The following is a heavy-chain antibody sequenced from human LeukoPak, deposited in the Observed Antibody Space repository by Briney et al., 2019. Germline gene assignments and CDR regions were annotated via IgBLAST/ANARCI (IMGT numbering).Heavy chain of an antibody. D-gene: IGHD5-12*01. Sequence: GGSLRLSCAASGFTFSYYYMSGVRQAPGKGLEWFSYIDSSGGSIHYADSVKGRFTISRDNAKNSLYLQVNSLRAEDTAVYYCARGDHDKSVYRSSDYWGRGTLVTVSS. CDR1: GFTFSYYY. CDR3: ARGDHDKSVYRSSDY. V-gene: IGHV3-11*04. CDR2: IDSSGGSI. J-gene: IGHJ4*02.